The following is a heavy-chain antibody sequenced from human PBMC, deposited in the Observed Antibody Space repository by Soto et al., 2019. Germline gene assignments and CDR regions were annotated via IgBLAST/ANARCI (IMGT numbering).Heavy chain of an antibody. Sequence: SETLSLTCTVSGGSISNYYWTWIRQPPGKGLEWIGYIYYSGSTNYNPSLKGRVTISVDTSKNQFSLKLSSVTAADTAVYYCARRYGPGFDYWGQGTLVTVSS. V-gene: IGHV4-59*08. D-gene: IGHD4-17*01. CDR1: GGSISNYY. CDR2: IYYSGST. CDR3: ARRYGPGFDY. J-gene: IGHJ4*02.